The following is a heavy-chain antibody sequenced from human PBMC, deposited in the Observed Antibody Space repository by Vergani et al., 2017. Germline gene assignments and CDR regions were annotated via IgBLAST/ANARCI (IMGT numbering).Heavy chain of an antibody. CDR2: IWYDGSNK. Sequence: QVQLVESGGGVVQPGRSLRLSCAASGFRFSSYGMNWVRQAPSTGLEWVAVIWYDGSNKYYADSVKGHFTISRDNSQNTVNLQMNSLRVDDTDVYYCEKDLVGCNSISCSYYMDVWGKGTTVTV. V-gene: IGHV3-33*06. J-gene: IGHJ6*03. CDR1: GFRFSSYG. CDR3: EKDLVGCNSISCSYYMDV. D-gene: IGHD2/OR15-2a*01.